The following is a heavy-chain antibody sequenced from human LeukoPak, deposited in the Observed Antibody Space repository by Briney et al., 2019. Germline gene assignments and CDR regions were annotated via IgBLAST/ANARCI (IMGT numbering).Heavy chain of an antibody. Sequence: GGSLRLSCAASDFTFSNYYMTWIRQAPGKGLEWLSYIDSSGNTIYYADSVKGRFRISRDNAKNSVFLEMNSLRPEDTAMYYCASGTLPAVATLDSWGQGTLVTVSS. J-gene: IGHJ4*02. CDR3: ASGTLPAVATLDS. CDR1: DFTFSNYY. V-gene: IGHV3-11*01. CDR2: IDSSGNTI. D-gene: IGHD6-19*01.